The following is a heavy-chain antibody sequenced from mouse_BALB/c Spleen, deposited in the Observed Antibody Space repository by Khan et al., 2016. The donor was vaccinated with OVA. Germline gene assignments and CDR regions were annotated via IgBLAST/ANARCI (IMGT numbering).Heavy chain of an antibody. V-gene: IGHV1-7*01. CDR3: ARKVHWYFDV. Sequence: QVQLQQSGAKLAKPGASVKMSCKASGYTFTSYWMHWVKQRPGQGLEWIGYINPSTGYTEYNQKFKDKATLTADKSSSTAYMQLSSLTSEDSAVYYCARKVHWYFDVWGAGTTVTVSS. CDR1: GYTFTSYW. CDR2: INPSTGYT. J-gene: IGHJ1*01.